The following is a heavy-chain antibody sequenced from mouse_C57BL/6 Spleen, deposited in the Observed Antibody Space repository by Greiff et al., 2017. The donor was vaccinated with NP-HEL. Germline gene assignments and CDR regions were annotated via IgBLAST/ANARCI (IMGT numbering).Heavy chain of an antibody. J-gene: IGHJ2*01. CDR3: ARFTTVVAFDY. Sequence: QVQLQQPGAELVMPGASVKLSCKASGYTFTSYWMHWVKQRPGQGLEWIGEIDPSDSYTNYNQKFKGKSTLTVDKSSSTAYMQLSSLTSEDSAVYYCARFTTVVAFDYWGQGTTLTVSS. V-gene: IGHV1-69*01. CDR1: GYTFTSYW. D-gene: IGHD1-1*01. CDR2: IDPSDSYT.